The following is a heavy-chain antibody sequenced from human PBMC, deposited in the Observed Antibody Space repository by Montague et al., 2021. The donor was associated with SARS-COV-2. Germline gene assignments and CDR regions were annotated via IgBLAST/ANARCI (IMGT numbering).Heavy chain of an antibody. J-gene: IGHJ4*02. CDR1: GDSVSSSDHY. CDR3: ARRRLREDYFDF. V-gene: IGHV4-39*01. CDR2: VYYSGYT. Sequence: SETLSLTCTVSGDSVSSSDHYWGWIRQPPGKGLEWLGIVYYSGYTYYNPSVKGRVTISIDASKNQFSLKLNSLTATDTAMYHCARRRLREDYFDFWGQGTLLTVSS. D-gene: IGHD4-17*01.